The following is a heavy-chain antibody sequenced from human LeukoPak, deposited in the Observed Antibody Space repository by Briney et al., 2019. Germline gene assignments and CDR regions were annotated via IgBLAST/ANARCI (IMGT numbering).Heavy chain of an antibody. CDR2: IYHSGST. CDR1: GYSISSGFY. D-gene: IGHD4-23*01. CDR3: ARAVGTSRNFFDY. J-gene: IGHJ4*02. V-gene: IGHV4-38-2*02. Sequence: KASETLSLTCTVSGYSISSGFYWGWIRQPPGEGLECIGSIYHSGSTYYNPSLKSRVTISVDTSKNQFFLNLSSVTAADTAMYHCARAVGTSRNFFDYWGQGTLVTVSS.